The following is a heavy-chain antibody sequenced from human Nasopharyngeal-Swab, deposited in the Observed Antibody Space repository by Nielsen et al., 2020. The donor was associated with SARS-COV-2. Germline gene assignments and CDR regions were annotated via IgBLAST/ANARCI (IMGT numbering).Heavy chain of an antibody. CDR2: IYTSGST. D-gene: IGHD3-22*01. Sequence: SETLSLTCTVSGGSISSYYWSWIRQPAGKGLEWIGRIYTSGSTNYNPSLKSRVTMSVDTSKNQFSLKLSSVTAADTAVYYCARDRVDDYYDGSGQVYYFDYWGQGTLVTVSS. CDR3: ARDRVDDYYDGSGQVYYFDY. CDR1: GGSISSYY. J-gene: IGHJ4*02. V-gene: IGHV4-4*07.